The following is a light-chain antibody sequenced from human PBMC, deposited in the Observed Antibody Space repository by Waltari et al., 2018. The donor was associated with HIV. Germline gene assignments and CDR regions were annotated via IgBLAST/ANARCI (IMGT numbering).Light chain of an antibody. Sequence: QSALTQPASVSGSPGQSITISCTGTSSDVGAYNYVSWYQQHPGKAPQLMIYDVTKRPSGVSKRFSGSNSANTASLTISGLQAEDEADYYCCSYAGSSTYVFGSGTKVTVL. J-gene: IGLJ1*01. V-gene: IGLV2-23*02. CDR3: CSYAGSSTYV. CDR2: DVT. CDR1: SSDVGAYNY.